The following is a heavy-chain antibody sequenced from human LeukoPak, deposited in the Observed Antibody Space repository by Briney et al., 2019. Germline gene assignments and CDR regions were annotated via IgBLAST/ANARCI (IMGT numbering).Heavy chain of an antibody. CDR3: ASGGRGSGWTGAFDI. Sequence: SVKVSCKASGGTFSSYAISWVRQAPGQGLEWMGGIIPIFGTANYAQKFQGRVTITADESTSTAYMELSSLRSEDTAVYYCASGGRGSGWTGAFDIWGQGTMVTVSS. V-gene: IGHV1-69*13. J-gene: IGHJ3*02. D-gene: IGHD6-19*01. CDR2: IIPIFGTA. CDR1: GGTFSSYA.